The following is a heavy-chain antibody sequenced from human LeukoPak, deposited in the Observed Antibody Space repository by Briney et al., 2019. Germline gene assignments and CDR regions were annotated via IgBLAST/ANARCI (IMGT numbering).Heavy chain of an antibody. CDR2: INPNNGGT. CDR1: GYTFTSYG. J-gene: IGHJ3*02. D-gene: IGHD2-21*01. CDR3: AREAAYCGGDCYSQDAFGI. V-gene: IGHV1-2*02. Sequence: GASVKVSCKASGYTFTSYGISWVRQAPGQGLEWMGWINPNNGGTNYAQNFQGRVTMTRDTSITTAYMELSRLRSDDTAVYYCAREAAYCGGDCYSQDAFGIWGQGTMVTVSS.